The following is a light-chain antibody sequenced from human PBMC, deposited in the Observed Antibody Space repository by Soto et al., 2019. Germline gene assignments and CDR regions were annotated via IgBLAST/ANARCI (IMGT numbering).Light chain of an antibody. CDR1: QSITTY. V-gene: IGKV1-39*01. CDR3: QQSSSSPLT. J-gene: IGKJ1*01. CDR2: GAS. Sequence: DIQMTQSPSTLSGSLGDRATIXXRASQSITTYLNWYQQNPGRAPKVXIVGASSLQSGVPSRFSGRGAVTDFTLTISSLQPEDFATYYCQQSSSSPLTFGQGTKVDIK.